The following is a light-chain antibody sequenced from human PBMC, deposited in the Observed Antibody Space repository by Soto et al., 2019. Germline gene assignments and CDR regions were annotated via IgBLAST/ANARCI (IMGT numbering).Light chain of an antibody. J-gene: IGKJ1*01. CDR2: KAS. Sequence: DLQMTQSPSTLSSSLGDRVTITCRASQSISVWLAWYQQKAGKAPNLLIYKASRLESGVPSRLSGSGSETEFTLTISGLQPGDSATYYCQKYNSYSPTCGQGTKVDIK. V-gene: IGKV1-5*03. CDR3: QKYNSYSPT. CDR1: QSISVW.